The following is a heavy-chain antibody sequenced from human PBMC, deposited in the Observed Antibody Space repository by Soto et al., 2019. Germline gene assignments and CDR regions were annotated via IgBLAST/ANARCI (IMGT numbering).Heavy chain of an antibody. D-gene: IGHD3-3*01. J-gene: IGHJ3*02. CDR3: ARDWKRITIFGVATRAFDI. V-gene: IGHV3-48*01. CDR2: TSSSSSTI. Sequence: GGSLRLSCAASGFTFSSYSMNWVRQAPGKGLEWVSYTSSSSSTIYYADSVKGRFTICRDNAKNSLYLQMNSLRAKDTAEYYCARDWKRITIFGVATRAFDIWGQGTMVTVSS. CDR1: GFTFSSYS.